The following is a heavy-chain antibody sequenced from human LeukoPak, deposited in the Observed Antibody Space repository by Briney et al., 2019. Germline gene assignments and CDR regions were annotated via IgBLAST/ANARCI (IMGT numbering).Heavy chain of an antibody. J-gene: IGHJ3*02. V-gene: IGHV1-69*04. CDR2: IIPILGIA. D-gene: IGHD3-22*01. Sequence: SVKVSCKASGGTFSSYVISWVRQAPGQGLEWMGRIIPILGIANYAQKFQGRVTITADKSTSTAYMELSSLRSEDTAVYYCARFRTWDSSGYGFDAFDIWGQGTMVTVSS. CDR3: ARFRTWDSSGYGFDAFDI. CDR1: GGTFSSYV.